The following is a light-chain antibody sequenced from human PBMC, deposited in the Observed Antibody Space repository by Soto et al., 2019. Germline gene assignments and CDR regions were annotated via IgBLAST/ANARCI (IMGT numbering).Light chain of an antibody. CDR1: RNIGSW. J-gene: IGKJ4*01. Sequence: DIQMTQSPSTLSASVGDRVTITCRASRNIGSWLAWYQQKAGEAPNLLIYRASILETGVPSRFTGSASGTEFTLTISSLQPDDFATYYCQQHSNYPITFGGGTKVDIK. CDR3: QQHSNYPIT. CDR2: RAS. V-gene: IGKV1-5*03.